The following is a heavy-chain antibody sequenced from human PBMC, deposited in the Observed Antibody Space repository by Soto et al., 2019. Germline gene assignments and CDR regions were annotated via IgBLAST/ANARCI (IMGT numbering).Heavy chain of an antibody. D-gene: IGHD4-17*01. J-gene: IGHJ1*01. Sequence: HPGGSLRLSCAASGFTFSSYAMSWVRQAPGKGLEWVSAISGSGGSTYYADSVKGRFTISRDNSKNTLYLQMNSLRAEDTAVYYCAKHDYGDYVVYFQHWGQGTLVTVSS. V-gene: IGHV3-23*01. CDR2: ISGSGGST. CDR1: GFTFSSYA. CDR3: AKHDYGDYVVYFQH.